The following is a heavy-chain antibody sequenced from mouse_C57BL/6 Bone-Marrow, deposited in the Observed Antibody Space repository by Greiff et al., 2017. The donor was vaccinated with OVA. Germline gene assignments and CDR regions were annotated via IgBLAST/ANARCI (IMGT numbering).Heavy chain of an antibody. Sequence: VQLQQSGAELVRPGASVTLSCKASGYTFTDYEMHWVKQTPVHGLEWIGAIDPETGGTAYNQKFKGKAILTADKSSSTAYMELRSLTSEDSAVYYCARWGGGNYGRAMDYWGQGTSVTVSS. CDR1: GYTFTDYE. D-gene: IGHD2-1*01. CDR3: ARWGGGNYGRAMDY. J-gene: IGHJ4*01. CDR2: IDPETGGT. V-gene: IGHV1-15*01.